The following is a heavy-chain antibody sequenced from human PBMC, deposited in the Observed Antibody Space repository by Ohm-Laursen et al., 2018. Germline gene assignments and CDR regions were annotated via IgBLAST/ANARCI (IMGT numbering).Heavy chain of an antibody. J-gene: IGHJ3*02. CDR1: GFTFSTYA. V-gene: IGHV3-23*01. D-gene: IGHD6-19*01. CDR3: AKLLSGGLFPPGAFDI. Sequence: SLRLSCAASGFTFSTYAMSWVRQAPGKGLEWVSGISGSGTNTFYADPVKGRFTISRDNSKNTLYLQMNSLRAEDTAVYYCAKLLSGGLFPPGAFDIWGQGTMVTVSS. CDR2: ISGSGTNT.